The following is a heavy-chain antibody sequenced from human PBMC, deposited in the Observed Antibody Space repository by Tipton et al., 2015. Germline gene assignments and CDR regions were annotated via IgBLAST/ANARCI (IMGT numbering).Heavy chain of an antibody. D-gene: IGHD3-3*01. V-gene: IGHV3-33*01. J-gene: IGHJ4*02. CDR3: ARDPPRSGYYLDH. CDR1: GFTFSTHA. CDR2: IFYDGSEK. Sequence: RSLRLSCAASGFTFSTHAMHWVRQAPGKGLEWVTFIFYDGSEKYYADSVKGRFTISRDNSKNMVYLQMDSLRVEDTAVYYCARDPPRSGYYLDHWGQGTLVTVSS.